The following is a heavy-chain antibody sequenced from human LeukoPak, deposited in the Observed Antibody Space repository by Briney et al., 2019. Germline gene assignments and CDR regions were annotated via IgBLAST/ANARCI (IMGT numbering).Heavy chain of an antibody. CDR3: AKDLDRRSITIFGVVIPSYMDV. CDR1: GFTFSSSA. J-gene: IGHJ6*03. CDR2: IRYDGSNK. D-gene: IGHD3-3*01. Sequence: PGGSLRLSCAASGFTFSSSAMHWVRQAPGKGLEWVAFIRYDGSNKYYADSVKGRFTISRDNSKNTLYLQMNSLRAEDTAVYYCAKDLDRRSITIFGVVIPSYMDVWGKGTTVTVSS. V-gene: IGHV3-30*02.